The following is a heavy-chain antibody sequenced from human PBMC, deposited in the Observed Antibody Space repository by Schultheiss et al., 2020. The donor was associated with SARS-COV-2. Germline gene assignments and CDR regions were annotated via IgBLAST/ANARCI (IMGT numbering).Heavy chain of an antibody. CDR3: ARARGDSSGCFQH. CDR1: GFTFSNYA. V-gene: IGHV3-30*04. CDR2: ISHNGSDK. D-gene: IGHD3-22*01. J-gene: IGHJ1*01. Sequence: GALRLSCRASGFTFSNYAMHWVRQAPGKGLEWLAVISHNGSDKYYPDSVKGRFTISRDNAKNSLYLQMNSLRAEDTAVYYCARARGDSSGCFQHWGQGTLVTVSS.